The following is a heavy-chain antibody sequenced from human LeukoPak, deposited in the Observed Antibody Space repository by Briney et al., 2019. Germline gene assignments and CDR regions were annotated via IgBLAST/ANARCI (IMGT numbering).Heavy chain of an antibody. CDR3: ARDRDGYNYIDY. CDR2: IWYDGSNK. V-gene: IGHV3-33*08. CDR1: GFTITNYP. Sequence: PGGSLRLSCAASGFTITNYPIHWVRQAPGKGLEWVAVIWYDGSNKYYADSVKGRFTISRDNSKNTLYLQMNSLRAEDTAVYYCARDRDGYNYIDYWGQGTLVTVSS. D-gene: IGHD5-24*01. J-gene: IGHJ4*02.